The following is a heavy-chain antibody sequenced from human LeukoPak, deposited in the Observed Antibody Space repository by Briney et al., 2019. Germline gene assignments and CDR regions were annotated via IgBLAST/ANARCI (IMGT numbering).Heavy chain of an antibody. CDR2: IYTSGST. Sequence: SETLSLTCTVSGGSISSYYWSWIRQPAGKGLEWIGRIYTSGSTNYNPSLKSRVTMSVDTSKNQFPLKLSSVTAADTAVYYCASISPSTDGMDVWGQGTTVTVSS. CDR3: ASISPSTDGMDV. CDR1: GGSISSYY. V-gene: IGHV4-4*07. J-gene: IGHJ6*02.